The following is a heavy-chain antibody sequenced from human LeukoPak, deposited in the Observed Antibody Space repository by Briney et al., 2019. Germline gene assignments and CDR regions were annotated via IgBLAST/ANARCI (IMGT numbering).Heavy chain of an antibody. Sequence: ASVKVSCKASGYTFTSYYMHWVRQAPGQGLEWMGIINPSGGNTGYAQKFQGRVTITRNTSISTAYMELSSLRSEDTAVYYCARGDSYGFHDYWGQGTLVTVSS. J-gene: IGHJ4*02. D-gene: IGHD5-18*01. CDR1: GYTFTSYY. CDR3: ARGDSYGFHDY. V-gene: IGHV1-46*01. CDR2: INPSGGNT.